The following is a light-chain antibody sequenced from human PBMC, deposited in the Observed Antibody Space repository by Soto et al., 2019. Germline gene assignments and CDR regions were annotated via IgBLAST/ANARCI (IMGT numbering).Light chain of an antibody. CDR3: QQYNSQWT. Sequence: IQMTQSPSSLSASVGDRVTITCRASQVITNFLAWYQQKPGKVPKLLIYAASTLQSRVPSRFSGSGSGTDFTLTISSLQPDDFATYYCQQYNSQWTFGQGTKVDIK. CDR1: QVITNF. CDR2: AAS. V-gene: IGKV1-27*01. J-gene: IGKJ1*01.